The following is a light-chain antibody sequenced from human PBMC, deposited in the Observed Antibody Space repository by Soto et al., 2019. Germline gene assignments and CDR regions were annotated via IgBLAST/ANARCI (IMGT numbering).Light chain of an antibody. CDR3: QQYGSSEIT. V-gene: IGKV3-20*01. CDR1: QSVSSSY. J-gene: IGKJ5*01. CDR2: GAS. Sequence: TQSPGTLSWSPGDRPTLACRASQSVSSSYLAWYQQKPGQAPRLLIYGASSRATGIPDRFSGSGSGTDFTLTITRLEPEDFAVFYCQQYGSSEITFGQGTRLEIK.